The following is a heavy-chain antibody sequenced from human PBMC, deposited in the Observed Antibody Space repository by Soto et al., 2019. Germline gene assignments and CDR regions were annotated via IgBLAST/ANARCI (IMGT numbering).Heavy chain of an antibody. D-gene: IGHD1-7*01. Sequence: ASETLSLTCAVYGGSFSGYYWSWIRQPPGKGLEWIGEINHSGSTNYNPSLKSRVTISVDTSKNQFSLKLSSVTAADTAVYYCAGVITGTTRYYYYGMDVWGQGTTVTVSS. J-gene: IGHJ6*02. CDR2: INHSGST. CDR3: AGVITGTTRYYYYGMDV. V-gene: IGHV4-34*01. CDR1: GGSFSGYY.